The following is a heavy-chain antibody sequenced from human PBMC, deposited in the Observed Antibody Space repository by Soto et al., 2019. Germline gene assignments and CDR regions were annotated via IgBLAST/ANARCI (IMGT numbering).Heavy chain of an antibody. CDR3: AKDASCYSCGA. J-gene: IGHJ4*01. D-gene: IGHD2-15*01. Sequence: PSETLSLTCAVSGGSISSSNFYWGWFRQSPGKGLEWIGSIHHGGTTYYNPSLKSRINISVDTSKNRFSLNLRSVTAADTSVYYCAKDASCYSCGAWGHGVPVTVSS. CDR2: IHHGGTT. V-gene: IGHV4-39*02. CDR1: GGSISSSNFY.